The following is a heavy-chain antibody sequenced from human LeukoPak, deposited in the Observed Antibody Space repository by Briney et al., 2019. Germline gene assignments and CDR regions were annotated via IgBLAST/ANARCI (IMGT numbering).Heavy chain of an antibody. CDR2: INPNSGGT. J-gene: IGHJ4*02. CDR3: AREGEGGYCSGTSCYGLAP. V-gene: IGHV1-2*02. CDR1: GYTFTGYY. Sequence: WASVKVSCKASGYTFTGYYMHWVRQAPGQGLEWMGWINPNSGGTNYAQKFQGRVTMTRDTSISTAYMELSRLRSDGTAVYYCAREGEGGYCSGTSCYGLAPWGQGTLVTVSS. D-gene: IGHD2-2*03.